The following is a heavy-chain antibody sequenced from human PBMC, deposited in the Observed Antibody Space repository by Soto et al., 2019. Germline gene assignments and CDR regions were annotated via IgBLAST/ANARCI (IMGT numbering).Heavy chain of an antibody. CDR1: GGSFSGYY. V-gene: IGHV4-34*01. CDR3: ARGATMVRGVIIK. Sequence: PSETLSLTCAVYGGSFSGYYWSWIRQPPGKGLEWIGEINHSGSTNYNPSLKSRVTISVDTSKNQFSLKLSSVTAADTAVYYCARGATMVRGVIIKWGQGTLVTVSS. D-gene: IGHD3-10*01. J-gene: IGHJ4*02. CDR2: INHSGST.